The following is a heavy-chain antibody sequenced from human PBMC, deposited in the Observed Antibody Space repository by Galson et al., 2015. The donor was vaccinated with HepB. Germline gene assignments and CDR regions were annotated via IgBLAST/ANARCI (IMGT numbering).Heavy chain of an antibody. CDR1: GFTFSSYA. V-gene: IGHV3-30-3*01. CDR3: ATDSSGWYVLS. Sequence: SLRLSCAASGFTFSSYAMHWVRQAPGKGLEWVAVISYDGSNKYYADSVKGRFTISRDNSKNTLYLQMNSLRAEDTAVYYCATDSSGWYVLSWGQGTLVTVSS. CDR2: ISYDGSNK. D-gene: IGHD6-19*01. J-gene: IGHJ4*02.